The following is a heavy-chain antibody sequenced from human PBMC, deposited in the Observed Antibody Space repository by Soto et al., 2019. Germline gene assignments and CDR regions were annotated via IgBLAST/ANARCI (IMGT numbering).Heavy chain of an antibody. CDR3: ARGFRLQDYYYGMDV. Sequence: SETLSLTCAVYGGSFSGYYWSWIRQPPGKGLEWIGEINHSGSTNYNPSLKSRVTISVDTSKNQFSLKLSSVTAADTAVYYCARGFRLQDYYYGMDVWGQGTTVTVSS. V-gene: IGHV4-34*01. D-gene: IGHD4-4*01. J-gene: IGHJ6*02. CDR1: GGSFSGYY. CDR2: INHSGST.